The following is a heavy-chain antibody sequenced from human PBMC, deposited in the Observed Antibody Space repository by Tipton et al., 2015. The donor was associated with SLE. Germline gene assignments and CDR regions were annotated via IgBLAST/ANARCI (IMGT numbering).Heavy chain of an antibody. Sequence: SGFTFSSYGMHWVRQAPGKGLEWVAVIWYDGSNKYYADSVKGRFTISRDNSKNTLYPQMNSLRAEDTAVYYCAKDAIYGSGAGDYWGQGTLVTVSS. CDR2: IWYDGSNK. V-gene: IGHV3-33*06. CDR3: AKDAIYGSGAGDY. D-gene: IGHD3-10*01. J-gene: IGHJ4*02. CDR1: GFTFSSYG.